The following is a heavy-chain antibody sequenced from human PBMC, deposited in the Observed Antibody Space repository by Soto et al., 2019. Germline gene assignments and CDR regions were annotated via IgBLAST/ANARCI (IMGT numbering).Heavy chain of an antibody. V-gene: IGHV3-30*03. CDR3: ARVYYDSRGLSA. CDR1: GFSFSTYG. Sequence: QVQLVESGGGVVQPGRSLRLSCAASGFSFSTYGMHWVRQAPGKGLEWVAVISYDESNKYYADSVKGRFTISRDNSKNTLYLQMNSLRAEDTAVYYCARVYYDSRGLSAWGQGTLVTVSS. CDR2: ISYDESNK. J-gene: IGHJ5*02. D-gene: IGHD3-22*01.